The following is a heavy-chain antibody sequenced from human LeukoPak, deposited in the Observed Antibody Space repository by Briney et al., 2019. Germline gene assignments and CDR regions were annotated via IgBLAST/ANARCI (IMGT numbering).Heavy chain of an antibody. Sequence: GASLQISCKGSGYIFTSYWIGWGRQLPGKGLEWMGIIYPGDSDTRYSPSFQGQVTISADKSISTAYLQWSSLKASDTAMYYCARHIVGATLNDAFDIWGQGTMVTVSS. CDR1: GYIFTSYW. D-gene: IGHD1-26*01. CDR2: IYPGDSDT. CDR3: ARHIVGATLNDAFDI. J-gene: IGHJ3*02. V-gene: IGHV5-51*01.